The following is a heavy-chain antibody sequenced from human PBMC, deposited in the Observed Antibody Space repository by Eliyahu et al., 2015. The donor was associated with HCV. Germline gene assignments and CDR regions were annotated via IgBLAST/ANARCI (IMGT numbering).Heavy chain of an antibody. D-gene: IGHD3-10*01. Sequence: VKGRFVISRENSKNSFYLQMNSLRAGDTAVYYCARRLWGSRSYSDAFDIWGQGTMVTVSS. J-gene: IGHJ3*02. CDR3: ARRLWGSRSYSDAFDI. V-gene: IGHV3-13*01.